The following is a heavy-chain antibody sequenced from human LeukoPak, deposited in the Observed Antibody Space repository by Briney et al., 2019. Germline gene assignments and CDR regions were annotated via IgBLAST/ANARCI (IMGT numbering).Heavy chain of an antibody. CDR1: GFTFSSYA. D-gene: IGHD1-26*01. CDR2: ISYDGSNK. CDR3: ARVGGVGYYYYYGMDV. V-gene: IGHV3-30-3*01. J-gene: IGHJ6*02. Sequence: HAGGSLRLSCAASGFTFSSYAVHWVRQAPGKGLEWVAVISYDGSNKYYADSVKGRFTISRDNSKNTLYLQMNSLRAEDTAVYYCARVGGVGYYYYYGMDVWGQGTTVTVSS.